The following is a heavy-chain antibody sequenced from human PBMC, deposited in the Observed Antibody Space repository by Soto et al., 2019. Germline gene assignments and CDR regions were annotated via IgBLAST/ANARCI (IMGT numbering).Heavy chain of an antibody. V-gene: IGHV4-61*01. D-gene: IGHD3-22*01. CDR3: ARGWLPSPNLRFDP. CDR2: LYYSGST. J-gene: IGHJ5*02. CDR1: GGSVSSRNYY. Sequence: QVQLQESGPGLVKPSETLSLTCTVSGGSVSSRNYYWSWIRQPPGKGLEWIGYLYYSGSTNYNPSLKSRVTTSADASKNQYSLKLTPVTAADTPVYYCARGWLPSPNLRFDPWGQGILVTVSS.